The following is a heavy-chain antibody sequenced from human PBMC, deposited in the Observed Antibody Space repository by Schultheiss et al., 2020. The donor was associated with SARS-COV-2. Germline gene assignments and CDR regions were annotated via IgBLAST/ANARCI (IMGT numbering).Heavy chain of an antibody. D-gene: IGHD3-9*01. CDR2: IYYSGST. J-gene: IGHJ4*02. CDR3: ARQTGDFDY. V-gene: IGHV4-59*05. CDR1: GGSISSYY. Sequence: SETLSLTCTVSGGSISSYYWSWIRQPPGKGLEWIGSIYYSGSTYYNPSLKSRVTISVDTSQYHFSLKLSSVTAADTAVYYCARQTGDFDYWGQGTLVTVSS.